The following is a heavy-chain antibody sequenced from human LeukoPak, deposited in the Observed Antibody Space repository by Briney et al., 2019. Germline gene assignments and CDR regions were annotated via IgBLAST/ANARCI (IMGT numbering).Heavy chain of an antibody. CDR3: TREKIGYYDGSGRGWFDP. D-gene: IGHD3-22*01. J-gene: IGHJ5*02. CDR1: GGSISSSSYS. Sequence: SETLSLTCTVSGGSISSSSYSWSRIRQPAGKGLEWIGRIYISGSTNYNPSLKSRVTISVDTSKKQFSLKLSSVTAADTAVYYCTREKIGYYDGSGRGWFDPWGQGTLVTVSS. CDR2: IYISGST. V-gene: IGHV4-61*02.